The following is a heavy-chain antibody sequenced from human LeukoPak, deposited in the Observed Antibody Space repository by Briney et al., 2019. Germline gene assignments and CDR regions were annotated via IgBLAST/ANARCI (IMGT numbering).Heavy chain of an antibody. D-gene: IGHD1-26*01. J-gene: IGHJ4*02. V-gene: IGHV4-31*03. CDR3: ATAEWEYFYFDS. CDR1: GVSVSGGSYY. CDR2: TSYSGGA. Sequence: SETLSLTCTVSGVSVSGGSYYWSWIRQHPGKGLEWIGFTSYSGGAYYNPSLMSRITMSVDRSQNQFSLKMRDVTAADTAVYFCATAEWEYFYFDSWGQGALVAVSS.